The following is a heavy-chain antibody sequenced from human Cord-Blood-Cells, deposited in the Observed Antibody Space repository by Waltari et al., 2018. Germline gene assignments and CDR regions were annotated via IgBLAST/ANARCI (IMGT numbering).Heavy chain of an antibody. CDR3: ARDGREWYGDYWFDP. Sequence: QVQLVESGGGVVQPGRSLRLSCAASGFTFSSYAMHWVRQAPGKGLEWVAVISYDGSNKYYADYVKGRVTIARDNSKNTLYLQMNSLRAEDTAVYYCARDGREWYGDYWFDPWGQGTLVTVSS. CDR2: ISYDGSNK. V-gene: IGHV3-30-3*01. D-gene: IGHD4-17*01. CDR1: GFTFSSYA. J-gene: IGHJ5*02.